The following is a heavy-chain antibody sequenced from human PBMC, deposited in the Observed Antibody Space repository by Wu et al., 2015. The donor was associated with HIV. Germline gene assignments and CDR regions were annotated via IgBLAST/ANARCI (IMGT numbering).Heavy chain of an antibody. Sequence: QVQLVQSGAEVKKPGASVKVSCKASGYTFTSYGISWVRQAPGQGLEWMGWISAYNGNTNYAQKLQGRVTMTTDTSTSTAYMELRSLRSDDTAVYYCARDEKYYDILTGYYSPSLFDYWGQGTLVTVSS. CDR2: ISAYNGNT. J-gene: IGHJ4*02. CDR1: GYTFTSYG. D-gene: IGHD3-9*01. V-gene: IGHV1-18*01. CDR3: ARDEKYYDILTGYYSPSLFDY.